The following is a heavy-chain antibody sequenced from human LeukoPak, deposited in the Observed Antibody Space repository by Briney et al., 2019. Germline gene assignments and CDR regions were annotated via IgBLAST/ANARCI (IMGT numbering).Heavy chain of an antibody. D-gene: IGHD6-6*01. CDR3: ARDEYSSSSFDY. J-gene: IGHJ4*02. Sequence: SETLSLTCTVSGGSISSYYWSWIRQPAGKGLEWIGRTYTSGSTNYNPSLKSRVTMSVDTSQNQFSLKLSSVTAADTAVYYCARDEYSSSSFDYWGQGTLVTVSS. CDR1: GGSISSYY. V-gene: IGHV4-4*07. CDR2: TYTSGST.